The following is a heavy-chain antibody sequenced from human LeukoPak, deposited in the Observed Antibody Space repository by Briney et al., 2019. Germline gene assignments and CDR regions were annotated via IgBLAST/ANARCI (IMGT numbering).Heavy chain of an antibody. Sequence: GGTLRLFCAASGFTFSNYWMSWVRQPPGKGLEWVANINQDGSQKYYVDSVQSRFTIATDNAKNSLYLQMNSLRAEDTDVYYCTRDHRLFGDYDFFIDYWGQGTLVTVSS. V-gene: IGHV3-7*03. CDR1: GFTFSNYW. CDR3: TRDHRLFGDYDFFIDY. J-gene: IGHJ4*02. CDR2: INQDGSQK. D-gene: IGHD3-3*01.